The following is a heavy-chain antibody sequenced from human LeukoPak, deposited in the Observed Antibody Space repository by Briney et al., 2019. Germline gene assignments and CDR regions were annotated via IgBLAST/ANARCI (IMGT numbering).Heavy chain of an antibody. D-gene: IGHD3-10*01. CDR2: VSRITSYT. J-gene: IGHJ6*02. CDR3: ARDLITPPGYGMDV. V-gene: IGHV3-21*01. Sequence: GGSLRLSCAAFGFTFSSYTMTWVRQAPGKGLEWVSSVSRITSYTYYADSVKGRFTISRDNAKNSLYLQMNSLRAEDTVVYYCARDLITPPGYGMDVWGQGTTVTVSS. CDR1: GFTFSSYT.